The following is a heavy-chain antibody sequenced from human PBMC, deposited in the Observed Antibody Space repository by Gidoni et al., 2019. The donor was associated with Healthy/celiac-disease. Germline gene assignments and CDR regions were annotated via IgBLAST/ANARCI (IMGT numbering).Heavy chain of an antibody. J-gene: IGHJ5*02. Sequence: STNYNPSLKSRVTISVDTSKNQFSLKLSSVTAADTAVYYCARAQLLWFGELYITWGQGTLVTVSS. CDR2: ST. V-gene: IGHV4-61*02. CDR3: ARAQLLWFGELYIT. D-gene: IGHD3-10*01.